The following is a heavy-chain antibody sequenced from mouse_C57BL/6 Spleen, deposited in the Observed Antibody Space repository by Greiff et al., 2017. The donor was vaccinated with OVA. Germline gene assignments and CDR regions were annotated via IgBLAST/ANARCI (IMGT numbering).Heavy chain of an antibody. CDR2: ISEGGSYT. CDR3: ARAPDYYGSSPYAMDY. J-gene: IGHJ4*01. CDR1: GFTFSSYA. V-gene: IGHV5-4*03. Sequence: EVMLVESGGGLVKPGGSLKLSCAASGFTFSSYAMSWVRQTPEKRLEWVATISEGGSYTYYPDNVKGRFTISRDNAKNNLYLQMSHLKSEDTAMYYCARAPDYYGSSPYAMDYWGQGTSVTVSS. D-gene: IGHD1-1*01.